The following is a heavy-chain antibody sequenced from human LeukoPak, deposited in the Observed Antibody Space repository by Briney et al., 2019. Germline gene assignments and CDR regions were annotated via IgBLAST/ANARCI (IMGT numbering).Heavy chain of an antibody. CDR3: AKAVITFGGVIQAYDY. J-gene: IGHJ4*02. CDR1: GFTFSASW. D-gene: IGHD3-16*02. Sequence: PGGSLRLSCAASGFTFSASWMQWVRQAPGKGLEWVSAISGSGGSTYYADSVKGRFTISRDNSKNTLYLQMNSLRAEDTAVYYCAKAVITFGGVIQAYDYWGQGTLVTVSS. CDR2: ISGSGGST. V-gene: IGHV3-23*01.